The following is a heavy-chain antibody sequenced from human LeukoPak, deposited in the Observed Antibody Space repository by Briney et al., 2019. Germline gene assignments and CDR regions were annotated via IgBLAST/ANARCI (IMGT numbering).Heavy chain of an antibody. CDR1: GGSIRSGGYY. Sequence: SETLSLTCTVSGGSIRSGGYYWSWIRQHPGKGLEWIGYIYYSGSTYYNPSLKSRVTISVDTSKNQFSLKLSSVTAADTAVYYCARGPFGCSSTSCYIFHHYYCYMDVWGKGTTVTVSS. J-gene: IGHJ6*03. CDR3: ARGPFGCSSTSCYIFHHYYCYMDV. D-gene: IGHD2-2*01. V-gene: IGHV4-31*03. CDR2: IYYSGST.